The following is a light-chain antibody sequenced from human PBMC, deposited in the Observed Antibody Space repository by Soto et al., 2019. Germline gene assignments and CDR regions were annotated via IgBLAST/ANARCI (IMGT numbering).Light chain of an antibody. V-gene: IGKV3-20*01. Sequence: IVLTQSPGALSLSPGERATLSCRASQTVTTYYLAWYQQKPGQAPRLLIYTTSNRATGVPGRFSGSGSGTEFTLTINSVDPEDSAVYYCQQYGSSPLTFGGGTKVEI. CDR3: QQYGSSPLT. CDR1: QTVTTYY. CDR2: TTS. J-gene: IGKJ4*01.